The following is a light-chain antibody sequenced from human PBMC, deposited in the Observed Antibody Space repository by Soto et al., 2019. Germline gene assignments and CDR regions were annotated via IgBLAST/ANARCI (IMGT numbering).Light chain of an antibody. V-gene: IGLV1-44*01. CDR1: NSNIGGNT. CDR2: SND. Sequence: QSVLTQPPSASGTPGQRVTISCSGSNSNIGGNTVNWYQQLPETAPKVLIYSNDQRPSGVPDRLSGSKSGTSASLAIGGLQSEDEADYYCAAWDDSLNAVVFGGGTKLTVL. J-gene: IGLJ2*01. CDR3: AAWDDSLNAVV.